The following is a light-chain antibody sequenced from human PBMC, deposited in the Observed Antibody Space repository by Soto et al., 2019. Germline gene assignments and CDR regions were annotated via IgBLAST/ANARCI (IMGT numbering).Light chain of an antibody. J-gene: IGKJ2*01. CDR2: GAS. CDR3: QQYGSSPHVT. Sequence: EIVLTQSPGNLSLSPGERATLSCRASQSVSSSYLAWYQQKPGQAPRLLIYGASSRATGIPDRFSGSGSGTDFTLTISRLEPEDFAVYYCQQYGSSPHVTSGQETKLEIK. V-gene: IGKV3-20*01. CDR1: QSVSSSY.